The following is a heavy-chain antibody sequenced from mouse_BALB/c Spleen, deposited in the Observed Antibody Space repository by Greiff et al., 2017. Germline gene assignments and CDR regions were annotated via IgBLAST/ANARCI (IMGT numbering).Heavy chain of an antibody. CDR2: ISYSGST. CDR1: GYSITSDYA. Sequence: DVQLQESGPGLVKPSQSLSLTCTVTGYSITSDYAWNWIRQFPGNKLEWMGYISYSGSTSYNPSLKSRISITRDTSKNQFFLQLNSVTTEDTATYYCARGPMITTWFAYWGQGTLVTVSA. D-gene: IGHD2-4*01. J-gene: IGHJ3*01. V-gene: IGHV3-2*02. CDR3: ARGPMITTWFAY.